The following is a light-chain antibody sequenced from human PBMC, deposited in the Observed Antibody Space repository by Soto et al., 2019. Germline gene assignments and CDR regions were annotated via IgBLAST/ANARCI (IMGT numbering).Light chain of an antibody. CDR1: KLGHKY. V-gene: IGLV3-1*01. CDR3: QAWDSSTGV. CDR2: QDS. J-gene: IGLJ1*01. Sequence: SYELTQPPSVSVSPGQTASITCSGDKLGHKYACWYQQKPGQSPVLVIYQDSKRPSGIPERFSGSNSGNTATLTISGTQAMDEADYYCQAWDSSTGVFGTGTKFTVL.